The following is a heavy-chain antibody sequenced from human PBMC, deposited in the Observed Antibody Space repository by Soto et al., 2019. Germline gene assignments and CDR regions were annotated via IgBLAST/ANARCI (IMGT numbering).Heavy chain of an antibody. CDR2: IYYSGST. V-gene: IGHV4-59*01. CDR3: ARGNWNPLYFDY. Sequence: SETLSLTCTVSGGSISSYYWSWIRQPPGKGLEWIGYIYYSGSTNYNPSLKSRVTISVDTSKNQFSLKLSSVTAADTAVYYCARGNWNPLYFDYWGQGTLVTVSS. J-gene: IGHJ4*02. D-gene: IGHD1-1*01. CDR1: GGSISSYY.